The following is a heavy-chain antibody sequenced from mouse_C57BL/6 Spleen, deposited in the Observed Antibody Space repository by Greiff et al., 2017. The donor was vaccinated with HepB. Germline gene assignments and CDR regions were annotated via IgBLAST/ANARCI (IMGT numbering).Heavy chain of an antibody. Sequence: QVHVKQPGAELMRPGSSVKLSCKASGYTFTNYWMHWVKQRPIQGLEWIGDIDPSDSETHYNQKFKDKATLTVDKSSSTAYMQLSSLTSEDSAVYYCARSPYYVSSYNFDYWGQGTTLTVSS. J-gene: IGHJ2*01. CDR2: IDPSDSET. CDR3: ARSPYYVSSYNFDY. D-gene: IGHD1-1*01. V-gene: IGHV1-52*01. CDR1: GYTFTNYW.